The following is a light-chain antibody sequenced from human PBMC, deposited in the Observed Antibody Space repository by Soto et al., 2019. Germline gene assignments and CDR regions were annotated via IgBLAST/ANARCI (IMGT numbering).Light chain of an antibody. V-gene: IGKV1-9*01. Sequence: DIQLTQSPSFLSASVGDRVTITCRASQRLSSDLAWYQQKPGQAPTLLIYAASTLQSGVPSRFSGSGSGTEFNLTISSLQPEDFANYYCQYLNSYPITFGQGTRLEIK. CDR1: QRLSSD. J-gene: IGKJ5*01. CDR2: AAS. CDR3: QYLNSYPIT.